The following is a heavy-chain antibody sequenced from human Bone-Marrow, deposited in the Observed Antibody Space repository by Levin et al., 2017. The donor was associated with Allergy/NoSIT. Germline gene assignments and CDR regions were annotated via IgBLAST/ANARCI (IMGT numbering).Heavy chain of an antibody. D-gene: IGHD2-15*01. V-gene: IGHV3-30*04. CDR3: ARASIVVVVAATRHWFDP. Sequence: GGSLRLSCAASGFTFSSYAMHWVRQAPGKGLEWVAVISYDGSNKYYADSVKGRFTISRDNSKNTLYLQMNSLRAEDTAVYYCARASIVVVVAATRHWFDPWGQGTLVTVSS. CDR1: GFTFSSYA. J-gene: IGHJ5*02. CDR2: ISYDGSNK.